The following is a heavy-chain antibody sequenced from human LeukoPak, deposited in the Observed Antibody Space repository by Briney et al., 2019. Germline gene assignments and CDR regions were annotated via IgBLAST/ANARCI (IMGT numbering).Heavy chain of an antibody. Sequence: GGSLRLSCAASGFTVSTNYMSWVRQAPGKGLEWVSVIYSGGSTNYADSVKGRFTISRDNSKSTLYLQMNSLRVEDTAVYYCARASFPRSYWGQGTLVTVSS. D-gene: IGHD2-21*01. V-gene: IGHV3-66*01. CDR1: GFTVSTNY. J-gene: IGHJ4*02. CDR2: IYSGGST. CDR3: ARASFPRSY.